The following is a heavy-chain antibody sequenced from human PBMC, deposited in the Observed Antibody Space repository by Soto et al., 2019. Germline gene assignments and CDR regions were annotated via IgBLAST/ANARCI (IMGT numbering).Heavy chain of an antibody. CDR3: ARADRPYAESAY. D-gene: IGHD3-3*01. J-gene: IGHJ4*02. Sequence: EVQLVESGGGLVQPGGSLRLSCVASTITFSSYWMTWVRQAPGKGLEWVANINPEGSDKYYVDSVKGRFTSSRDNTKNPLDLQMNSLRAEDTAVYYCARADRPYAESAYWGQGTLVTVSS. V-gene: IGHV3-7*04. CDR2: INPEGSDK. CDR1: TITFSSYW.